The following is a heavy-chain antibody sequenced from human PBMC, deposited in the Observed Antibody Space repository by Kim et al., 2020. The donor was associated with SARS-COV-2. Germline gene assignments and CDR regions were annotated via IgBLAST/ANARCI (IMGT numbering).Heavy chain of an antibody. V-gene: IGHV1-18*01. J-gene: IGHJ4*02. CDR3: ARDRGYGDDTFDY. D-gene: IGHD4-17*01. Sequence: NYAQNHQGRVTLTTDTSTSTAFLELRSLRSDDTAVYFCARDRGYGDDTFDYWGQGTLVTVSS.